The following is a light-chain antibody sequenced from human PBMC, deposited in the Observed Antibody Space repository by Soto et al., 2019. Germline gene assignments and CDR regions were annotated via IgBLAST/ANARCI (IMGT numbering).Light chain of an antibody. V-gene: IGLV2-8*01. Sequence: QSALTQPPSASGSPGQSVTISCTGTSSDVGGYNYVSWYQQYPGKAPKIMIYEVSERPSGDPVRFSGSKSGNTASLTVSGLQAEDEADYYCSSYAGTNNLVFGGGTKLTVL. CDR1: SSDVGGYNY. CDR3: SSYAGTNNLV. J-gene: IGLJ3*02. CDR2: EVS.